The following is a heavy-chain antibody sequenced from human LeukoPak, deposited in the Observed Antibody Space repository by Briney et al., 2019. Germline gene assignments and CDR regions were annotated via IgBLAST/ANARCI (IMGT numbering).Heavy chain of an antibody. CDR3: LSSTGTGDY. D-gene: IGHD2-8*02. Sequence: GGSLRPSCAASGFTFSSYAMSWVRQAPGKGLEWVSYISSSGSTIYYADSVKGRFTISRDNAKNSLYLQMNSLRAEDAAVYYCLSSTGTGDYWGQGTLVTVSS. CDR1: GFTFSSYA. V-gene: IGHV3-48*03. CDR2: ISSSGSTI. J-gene: IGHJ4*02.